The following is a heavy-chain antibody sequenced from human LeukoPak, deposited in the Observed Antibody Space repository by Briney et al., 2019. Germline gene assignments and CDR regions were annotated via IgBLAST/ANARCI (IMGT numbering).Heavy chain of an antibody. J-gene: IGHJ6*03. D-gene: IGHD3-10*01. V-gene: IGHV3-30*02. CDR3: AKAPGSGNEVYYYYYMDV. Sequence: GGSLRRSFPATVFRLIIYGMPSVRHAAGQGLVWLAFIRNDESNKYYADSVKGRFTISRDNSKNTLCLQMNSLRAEDTAVYYCAKAPGSGNEVYYYYYMDVWGKGTTVTVSS. CDR1: VFRLIIYG. CDR2: IRNDESNK.